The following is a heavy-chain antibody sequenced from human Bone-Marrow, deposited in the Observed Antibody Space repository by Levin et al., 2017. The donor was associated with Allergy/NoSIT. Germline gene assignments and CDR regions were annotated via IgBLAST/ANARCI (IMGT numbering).Heavy chain of an antibody. CDR1: GGSVSSGSYY. D-gene: IGHD3-10*01. Sequence: SETLSLTCTVSGGSVSSGSYYWSWIRQPPGKGLEWIGYIYYSGSTNYNPSLKSRVTISVDTSKNQFSLKLSSVTAADTAVYYCARGVYGSGSYSWGQGTLVTVSS. CDR3: ARGVYGSGSYS. J-gene: IGHJ4*02. CDR2: IYYSGST. V-gene: IGHV4-61*01.